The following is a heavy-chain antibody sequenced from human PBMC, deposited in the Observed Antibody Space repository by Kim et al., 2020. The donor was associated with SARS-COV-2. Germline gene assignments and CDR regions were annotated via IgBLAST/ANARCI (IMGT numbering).Heavy chain of an antibody. J-gene: IGHJ4*01. Sequence: GGSLRLSCAASGFTFSDYAMSWVRQAPGKGLEWISGISGSSRATYYADSVKDRFTIFRDNSQNILYLQMDSLRGEDTAVYYFGKAVGAEGGNY. CDR1: GFTFSDYA. CDR2: ISGSSRAT. D-gene: IGHD1-26*01. V-gene: IGHV3-23*01. CDR3: GKAVGAEGGNY.